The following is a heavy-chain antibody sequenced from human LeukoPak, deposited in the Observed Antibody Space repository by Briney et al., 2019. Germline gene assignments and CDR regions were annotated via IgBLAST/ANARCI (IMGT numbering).Heavy chain of an antibody. CDR1: GGSFSSYY. CDR3: ARDPGILIRGSRRGYDGNYYYMDV. Sequence: SETLSLTCNVSGGSFSSYYWTWIRQPPGKGLEWIGHIYISGNTNYNPSLKSRVAISVDTSKNQFSLKLSSVTAADTAVYYCARDPGILIRGSRRGYDGNYYYMDVWGKGTTVTISS. D-gene: IGHD3-16*01. J-gene: IGHJ6*03. CDR2: IYISGNT. V-gene: IGHV4-4*08.